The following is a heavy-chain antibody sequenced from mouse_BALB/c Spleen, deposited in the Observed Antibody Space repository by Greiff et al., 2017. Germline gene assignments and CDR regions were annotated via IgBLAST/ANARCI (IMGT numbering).Heavy chain of an antibody. Sequence: VKLMESGPGLVAPSQSLSITCTVSGFSLPGYGVNWVRQPPGKGLEWLGMIWGDGSTDYTSALKSRLSISKDNSKSQVFLKMTSLQTDDTARYSCARDPYYYGSSYGYFDVWGAGTTVTVSS. CDR2: IWGDGST. J-gene: IGHJ1*01. CDR3: ARDPYYYGSSYGYFDV. CDR1: GFSLPGYG. V-gene: IGHV2-6-7*01. D-gene: IGHD1-1*01.